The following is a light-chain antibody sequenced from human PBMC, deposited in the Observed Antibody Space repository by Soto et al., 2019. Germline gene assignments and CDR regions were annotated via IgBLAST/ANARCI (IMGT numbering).Light chain of an antibody. J-gene: IGLJ6*01. CDR2: EVS. Sequence: QSALTQPASVSGSPGQSITISCTGTSRDVGGYNYVSWYQQHPGKAPKLMIYEVSNRPSGVSHRFSGSKSGNTASLTISGLQAEDEADYYCSSYTTRSTLVFGGGTKVTVL. CDR1: SRDVGGYNY. CDR3: SSYTTRSTLV. V-gene: IGLV2-14*01.